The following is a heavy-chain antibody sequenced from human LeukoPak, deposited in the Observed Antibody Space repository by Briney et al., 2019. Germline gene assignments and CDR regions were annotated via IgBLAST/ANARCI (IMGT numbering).Heavy chain of an antibody. CDR1: GFTFSSYA. V-gene: IGHV3-23*01. CDR2: ISGSGDST. D-gene: IGHD5-12*01. Sequence: GGSLRLSCAASGFTFSSYAMSWVRQAPGKGLEWVSTISGSGDSTYFADSVKGRFTISRDSSKNTLYLQMNSLRAEDTAVYYCAKSSRQYRGGVDYWGQGTLVTVSS. CDR3: AKSSRQYRGGVDY. J-gene: IGHJ4*02.